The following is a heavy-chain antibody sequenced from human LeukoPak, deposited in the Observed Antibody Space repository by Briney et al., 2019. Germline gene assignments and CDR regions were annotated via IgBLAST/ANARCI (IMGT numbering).Heavy chain of an antibody. CDR3: ARDRAARPHFDY. J-gene: IGHJ4*02. V-gene: IGHV4-31*03. CDR1: GGSISSGGYY. Sequence: PSETLSLTCTVSGGSISSGGYYWSWIRQHPGKGLEWIGYIYYSGSTYYNPSLKSRVTISVDTSKNQFSLKLSSVTAADTAVYYCARDRAARPHFDYWGQGTLLTVSS. CDR2: IYYSGST. D-gene: IGHD6-6*01.